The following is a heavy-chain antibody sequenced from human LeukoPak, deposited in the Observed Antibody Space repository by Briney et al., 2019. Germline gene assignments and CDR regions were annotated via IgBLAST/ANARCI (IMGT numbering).Heavy chain of an antibody. V-gene: IGHV3-48*04. Sequence: GGSLRLSCAASGFTFSSYSMTWVRQAPGKGLEWVSYISSSSSTIYYADSVKGRFTISRDNAKNSLYLQMNSLRAEDTAVYYCGRDILTGSQSRFQHWGQGTLVTVSS. J-gene: IGHJ1*01. CDR2: ISSSSSTI. D-gene: IGHD3-9*01. CDR1: GFTFSSYS. CDR3: GRDILTGSQSRFQH.